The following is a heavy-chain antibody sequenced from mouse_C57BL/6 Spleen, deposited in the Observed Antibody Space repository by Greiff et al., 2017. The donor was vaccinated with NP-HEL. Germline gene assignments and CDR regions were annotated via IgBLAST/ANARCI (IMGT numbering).Heavy chain of an antibody. CDR2: ISSGSSTI. CDR3: AREGINDAMDD. J-gene: IGHJ4*01. V-gene: IGHV5-17*01. Sequence: EVKVVESGGGLVKPGGSLKLSCAASGFTFSDYGMHWVRQAPEKGLEWVAYISSGSSTIYYADTVKGRFTISRDNAKNTLFLQMTSLRSEDTAMYYCAREGINDAMDDWGQGTSVTVSS. CDR1: GFTFSDYG.